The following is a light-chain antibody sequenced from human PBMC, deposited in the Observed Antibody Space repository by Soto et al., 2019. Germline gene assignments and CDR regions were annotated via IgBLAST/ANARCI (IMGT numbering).Light chain of an antibody. V-gene: IGLV2-23*01. Sequence: QSALTQPASVSGSPGQSITISCTGTSSDIGKYNFVSWYQQHPGKAPKLMIYEGNERPSGISNRFSGSKSGNTASLTIYGLQAKDEADYFCCSFASPRTTVFVPWTKVTVL. CDR3: CSFASPRTTV. J-gene: IGLJ1*01. CDR2: EGN. CDR1: SSDIGKYNF.